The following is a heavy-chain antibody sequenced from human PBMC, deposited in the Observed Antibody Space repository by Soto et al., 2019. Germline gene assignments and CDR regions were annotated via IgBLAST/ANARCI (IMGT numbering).Heavy chain of an antibody. J-gene: IGHJ3*02. CDR3: ARWTTEMATIYGAFDI. CDR2: IYYSGST. D-gene: IGHD5-12*01. CDR1: GGSISSYY. V-gene: IGHV4-59*01. Sequence: SETLSLTCTVCGGSISSYYWSWIRQPPGKGLEWIGYIYYSGSTNYNPSLKSRVTISVDTSKNQFSLKLSSVTAADTAVYYCARWTTEMATIYGAFDIWGQGTMVTVSS.